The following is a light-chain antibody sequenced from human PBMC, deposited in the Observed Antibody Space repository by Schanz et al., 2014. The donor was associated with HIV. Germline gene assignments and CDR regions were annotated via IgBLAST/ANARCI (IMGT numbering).Light chain of an antibody. Sequence: QSVLTQPPSVSAAPGQKVAISCSGGSSNIGDNYVSWYQQFPGTAPKLLIYDNNRRPSGIPGRFSGSQSGTSASLAISGLQSEDESDFFCATWDDSLDGWVFGGGTKLTVL. CDR3: ATWDDSLDGWV. CDR2: DNN. J-gene: IGLJ3*02. V-gene: IGLV1-51*01. CDR1: SSNIGDNY.